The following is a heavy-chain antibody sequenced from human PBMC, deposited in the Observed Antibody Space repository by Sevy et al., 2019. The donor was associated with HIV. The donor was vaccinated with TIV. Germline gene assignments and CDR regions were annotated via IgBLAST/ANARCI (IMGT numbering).Heavy chain of an antibody. D-gene: IGHD3-22*01. CDR2: ISGSGGDT. Sequence: GGSLRLSCAASGFTFSTYAMSWVRQAPGKGLEWVSVISGSGGDTHYADSVKGRFTISRDNSKNTLYLQMNSLRAEDTAVYYCAKDAYYHDSSGYSMSQWYYGMDVWGQGTTVTVSS. CDR3: AKDAYYHDSSGYSMSQWYYGMDV. J-gene: IGHJ6*02. V-gene: IGHV3-23*01. CDR1: GFTFSTYA.